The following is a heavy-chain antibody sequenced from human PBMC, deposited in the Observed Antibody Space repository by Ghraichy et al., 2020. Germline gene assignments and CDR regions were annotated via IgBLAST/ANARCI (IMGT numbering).Heavy chain of an antibody. J-gene: IGHJ6*02. V-gene: IGHV4-61*05. Sequence: SETLSLTCTVSGGSISSSSYYWSWIRQPPGKGLEWIGYIYYSGSTNYNPSLKSRVTISVDTSKNQFSLKLSSVTAADTAVYYCARQDGTEPYYYYGMDVWGQGTTVTVSS. CDR1: GGSISSSSYY. D-gene: IGHD1-14*01. CDR3: ARQDGTEPYYYYGMDV. CDR2: IYYSGST.